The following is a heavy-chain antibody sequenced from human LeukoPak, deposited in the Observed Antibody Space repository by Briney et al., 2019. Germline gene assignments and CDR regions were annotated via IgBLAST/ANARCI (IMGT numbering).Heavy chain of an antibody. CDR2: IKQDGSEK. CDR3: ARWGAVTINSGWTYFFDL. J-gene: IGHJ4*02. Sequence: QPGGSLRLSCAASGFTFSSYWMNWVRQAPGKGLEWVANIKQDGSEKYYVDSVKGRFTISRDNAKNSLYLQMNSLRAEDTAVYYCARWGAVTINSGWTYFFDLWGQGTLVTVSS. V-gene: IGHV3-7*01. CDR1: GFTFSSYW. D-gene: IGHD6-19*01.